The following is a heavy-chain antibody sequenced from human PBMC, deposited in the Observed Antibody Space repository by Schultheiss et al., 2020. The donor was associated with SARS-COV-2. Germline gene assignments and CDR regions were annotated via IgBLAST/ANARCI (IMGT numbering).Heavy chain of an antibody. CDR1: GGSFSGYF. V-gene: IGHV4-59*03. J-gene: IGHJ4*02. Sequence: SETLSLTCAVYGGSFSGYFWSWIRQPPGKGLEWVGWMYYSGSTTYNPSLKSRVTISVDTSNNQVYLKLTSVTAADTAIYYCAGGSSGEDYWGQGTLVTVSS. D-gene: IGHD7-27*01. CDR2: MYYSGST. CDR3: AGGSSGEDY.